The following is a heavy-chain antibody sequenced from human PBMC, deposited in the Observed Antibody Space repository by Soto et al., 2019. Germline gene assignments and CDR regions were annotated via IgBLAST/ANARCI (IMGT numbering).Heavy chain of an antibody. J-gene: IGHJ4*02. CDR1: GFTFSDYY. CDR3: ASGTKGAFFVD. D-gene: IGHD2-8*01. V-gene: IGHV3-11*01. CDR2: ISSRSSTI. Sequence: QVQLVESGGGLVKPGGSLRLSCAASGFTFSDYYMSWIRQAPGKGLEWVSYISSRSSTIFYADSVKGRFTISRDNVKNSLYLQMNRLRAEDTAVYYWASGTKGAFFVDWGQGILGTVSS.